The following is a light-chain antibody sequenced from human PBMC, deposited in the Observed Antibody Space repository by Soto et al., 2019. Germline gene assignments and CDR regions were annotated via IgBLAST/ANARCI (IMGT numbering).Light chain of an antibody. CDR1: QGISTL. V-gene: IGKV1-13*02. CDR3: QHFKSFPIT. CDR2: ESS. J-gene: IGKJ5*01. Sequence: IQLTHSPSSLSASLGHRFTITCRASQGISTLLAWYQQKPGKAPKVLIYESSLLQSGVPSRFSGSGSGTDFTLTISSLQPEDFATYYCQHFKSFPITFGQGTRLEI.